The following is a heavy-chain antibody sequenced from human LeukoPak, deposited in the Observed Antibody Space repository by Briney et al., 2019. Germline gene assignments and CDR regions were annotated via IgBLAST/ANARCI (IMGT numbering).Heavy chain of an antibody. V-gene: IGHV4-39*07. CDR2: IYHSEST. D-gene: IGHD7-27*01. CDR1: GGSISSYY. CDR3: ARDRLSLGAFDI. Sequence: KPSETLSLTCTVSGGSISSYYWAWIRQPPGKGLEWIGSIYHSESTYYNPSLKSRVTISLDTSKNQFSLRLSSLTAADTAVYYCARDRLSLGAFDIWGQGTMVTVSS. J-gene: IGHJ3*02.